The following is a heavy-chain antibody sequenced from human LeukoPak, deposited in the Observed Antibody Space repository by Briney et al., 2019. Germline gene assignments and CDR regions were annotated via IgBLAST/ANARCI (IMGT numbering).Heavy chain of an antibody. CDR3: ARLRITMVRGVTYYYYGMDV. CDR2: IYYSGST. J-gene: IGHJ6*02. D-gene: IGHD3-10*01. V-gene: IGHV4-59*01. CDR1: GGSISSYY. Sequence: SETLSLTCTVSGGSISSYYWSWIRQPPGKGLEWIGYIYYSGSTNYNPSLKSRVTISVDTSKNQFSLKLSSVTAADTAVYYCARLRITMVRGVTYYYYGMDVWGQGTTVIVSS.